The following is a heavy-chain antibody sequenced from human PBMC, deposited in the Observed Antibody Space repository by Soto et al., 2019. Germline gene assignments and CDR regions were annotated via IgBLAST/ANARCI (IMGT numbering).Heavy chain of an antibody. CDR3: AANSGYGRFDY. J-gene: IGHJ4*02. CDR2: IYSGGST. Sequence: PGGSLRLSCAASGFTFSSYSMNWVRQAPGKGLEWVSIIYSGGSTYYADSVKGRFTISRDNSKNTVYLQMNSLRAEDTAVYYCAANSGYGRFDYWGQGTLVTVSS. D-gene: IGHD5-12*01. V-gene: IGHV3-66*01. CDR1: GFTFSSYS.